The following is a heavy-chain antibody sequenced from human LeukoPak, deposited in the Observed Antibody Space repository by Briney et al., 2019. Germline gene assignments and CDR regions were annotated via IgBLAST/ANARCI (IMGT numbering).Heavy chain of an antibody. D-gene: IGHD3-3*01. J-gene: IGHJ6*02. CDR2: INSDGSST. Sequence: GGSLRLSCAASGFTFSSYWMHWVRQAPGKGLVWVSRINSDGSSTSYADSVKGRFTISRDNAKNTLYLQMNSLRAEDTAVYYCARAVFGVVRYYYGMDVWGQGTTVTVSS. CDR1: GFTFSSYW. V-gene: IGHV3-74*01. CDR3: ARAVFGVVRYYYGMDV.